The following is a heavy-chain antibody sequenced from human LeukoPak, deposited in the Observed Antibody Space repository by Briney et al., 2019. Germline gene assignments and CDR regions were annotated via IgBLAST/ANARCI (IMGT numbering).Heavy chain of an antibody. CDR3: ARGRIARLPFFDY. V-gene: IGHV4-59*01. Sequence: PSETLSLTCTVSGGSISTYYWSWIRQPPGKGLQWIGYMYNSGSTNYNPSLKSRVTISVDTSKNQFSLKLSSVTAADTAVYYCARGRIARLPFFDYWGQGTLVTVSS. D-gene: IGHD5-18*01. CDR1: GGSISTYY. CDR2: MYNSGST. J-gene: IGHJ4*02.